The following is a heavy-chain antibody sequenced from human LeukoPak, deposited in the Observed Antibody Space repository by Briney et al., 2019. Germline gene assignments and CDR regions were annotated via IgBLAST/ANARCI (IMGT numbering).Heavy chain of an antibody. Sequence: PGGSLRLSCAASGFTFSSYNMNWVRQAPGKGLEWVSSISSSSNYICYADSVKGRFTISRDNAKNSLYLQMNSLRAEDTAVYYCAELGITMIGGVWGKGTTVTISS. CDR1: GFTFSSYN. CDR2: ISSSSNYI. J-gene: IGHJ6*04. D-gene: IGHD3-10*02. CDR3: AELGITMIGGV. V-gene: IGHV3-21*01.